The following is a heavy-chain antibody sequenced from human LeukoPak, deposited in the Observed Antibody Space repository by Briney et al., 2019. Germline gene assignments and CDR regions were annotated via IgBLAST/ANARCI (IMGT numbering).Heavy chain of an antibody. J-gene: IGHJ4*02. V-gene: IGHV3-23*01. D-gene: IGHD1/OR15-1a*01. CDR1: GYTFSNQA. CDR3: AKGPRALEHSTHRIDY. Sequence: PGGSLRLSCSTSGYTFSNQAMSWVRQAPGKGLELVSAISGSGGITSYADSVKGRFTIHRDNSKNTLYLQLNSLRTDDTAVYYCAKGPRALEHSTHRIDYWGQKTLVTVSS. CDR2: ISGSGGIT.